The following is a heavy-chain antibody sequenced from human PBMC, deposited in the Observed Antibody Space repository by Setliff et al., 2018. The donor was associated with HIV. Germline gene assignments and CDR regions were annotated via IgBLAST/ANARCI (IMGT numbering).Heavy chain of an antibody. CDR3: ARTQQTYYYDSSGYYFDY. J-gene: IGHJ4*02. V-gene: IGHV4-59*08. CDR1: GGSISGYY. CDR2: IFYSGST. Sequence: PSETLSLTCTVSGGSISGYYWSWIRQPPGKGLEWIGYIFYSGSTNYNPSLKSRVTISVDTSKNQFSLKLSSVTAADTAVYYCARTQQTYYYDSSGYYFDYWGQGTLVTVSS. D-gene: IGHD3-22*01.